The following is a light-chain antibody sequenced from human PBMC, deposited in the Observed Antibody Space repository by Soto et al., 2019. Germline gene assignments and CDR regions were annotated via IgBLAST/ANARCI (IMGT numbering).Light chain of an antibody. V-gene: IGLV1-47*01. Sequence: QAVVTQPPSASGTPGQRVTISCSGGTSSIGRNYVYWYQQLPGTAPKLVIYRNNQRPSGVPDRFSGSKSATSASLAIRGLRSEDEADYYCAAWDDSLSGLYVFGTGTKLTVL. CDR3: AAWDDSLSGLYV. J-gene: IGLJ1*01. CDR1: TSSIGRNY. CDR2: RNN.